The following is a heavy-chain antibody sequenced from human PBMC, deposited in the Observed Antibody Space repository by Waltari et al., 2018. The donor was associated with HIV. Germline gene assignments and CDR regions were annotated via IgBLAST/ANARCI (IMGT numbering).Heavy chain of an antibody. CDR1: GYSLSRGYN. CDR2: TSYSEGT. D-gene: IGHD1-26*01. Sequence: QVQLQESGPGLVKPSETLSLICAVSGYSLSRGYNWGWIRPPPGEGLEWIGSTSYSEGTYYNPSLRSRVTRSLDTSKKQFSLNLNAGTAADTAVYFCARRRAQGDFDYWGQGTLVTVSS. V-gene: IGHV4-38-2*01. CDR3: ARRRAQGDFDY. J-gene: IGHJ4*02.